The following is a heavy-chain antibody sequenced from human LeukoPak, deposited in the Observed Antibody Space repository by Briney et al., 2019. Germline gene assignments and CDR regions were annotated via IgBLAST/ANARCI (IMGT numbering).Heavy chain of an antibody. V-gene: IGHV3-53*01. Sequence: PGRSLRLSCAASGFTVSSNYMSWVRQAPGKGLEWVSVVYSGGSTYYADSVKGRFTISRDNSKNTLYLQMNSLRAEDTAVYYCAKDGYCSGGSCYRVWFDPWGQGTLVTVSS. J-gene: IGHJ5*02. CDR1: GFTVSSNY. CDR3: AKDGYCSGGSCYRVWFDP. CDR2: VYSGGST. D-gene: IGHD2-15*01.